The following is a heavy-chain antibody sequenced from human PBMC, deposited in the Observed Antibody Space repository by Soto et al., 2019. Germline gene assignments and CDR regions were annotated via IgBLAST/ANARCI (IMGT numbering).Heavy chain of an antibody. D-gene: IGHD3-10*01. CDR2: INPNSGGT. V-gene: IGHV1-2*04. CDR3: ARDGFNYGSGSPNDDY. Sequence: GASVKVSSKASGYTFTGYYMHWERQAPGQGLEWMGWINPNSGGTNYAQKFQGWVTMTRDTSISTAYMELSRLRSDDTAVYYCARDGFNYGSGSPNDDYWGQGTLVTVSS. J-gene: IGHJ4*02. CDR1: GYTFTGYY.